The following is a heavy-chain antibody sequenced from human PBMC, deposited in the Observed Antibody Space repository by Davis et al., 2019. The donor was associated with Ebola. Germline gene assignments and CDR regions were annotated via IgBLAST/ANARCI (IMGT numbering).Heavy chain of an antibody. CDR1: GYTFTNYG. J-gene: IGHJ4*02. CDR3: ARRSYDFWSGDDY. Sequence: SVKVSCKASGYTFTNYGITWVRQARGQRLEWIGWIVVGSGNTNYAQKFQERVTITRDMSTSTAYMELRSLRSDDTAVYYCARRSYDFWSGDDYWGQGTLVTVSS. D-gene: IGHD3-3*01. CDR2: IVVGSGNT. V-gene: IGHV1-58*02.